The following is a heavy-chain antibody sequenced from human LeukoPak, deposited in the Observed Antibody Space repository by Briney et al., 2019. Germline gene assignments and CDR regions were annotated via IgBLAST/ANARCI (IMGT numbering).Heavy chain of an antibody. J-gene: IGHJ4*02. D-gene: IGHD1-26*01. CDR3: ARDRTVGADYFDY. Sequence: GGSLRLSCAASGFTFSSYAMHWVRQAPGKGLEWVAVISYDGSNNYYADSVKGRFTISRGNSKNTLYLQMNSLRAEDTAVYYCARDRTVGADYFDYWGQGTLVTVSS. V-gene: IGHV3-30*04. CDR1: GFTFSSYA. CDR2: ISYDGSNN.